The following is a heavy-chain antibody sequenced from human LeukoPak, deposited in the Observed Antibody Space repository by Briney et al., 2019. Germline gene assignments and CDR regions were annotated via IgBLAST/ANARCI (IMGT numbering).Heavy chain of an antibody. CDR2: INPNSGGT. CDR1: GYTFTGYY. J-gene: IGHJ5*02. CDR3: ARGTYYDFWSGPNWFDP. D-gene: IGHD3-3*01. Sequence: ASVKVSCKASGYTFTGYYMHWVRQAPGQGLEWMGWINPNSGGTNYAQKFQGRVTMTRDTSISTAYMELSRLRSDDTAVYYCARGTYYDFWSGPNWFDPWGQGTLVTVSS. V-gene: IGHV1-2*02.